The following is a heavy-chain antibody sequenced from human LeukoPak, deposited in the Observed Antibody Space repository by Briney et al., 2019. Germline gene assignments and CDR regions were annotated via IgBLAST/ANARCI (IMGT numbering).Heavy chain of an antibody. D-gene: IGHD2-21*02. J-gene: IGHJ3*02. CDR1: GITLSNYW. CDR2: INTDGSST. CDR3: ARDMEYCGGDCYAFDI. Sequence: PGGSLRLSCAVPGITLSNYWMHWVRQAPGKGLGWVSRINTDGSSTTYADSVKGRFTISRDNAKNTLYLQMNSLRAEDTAVYYCARDMEYCGGDCYAFDIWGQGTMVTVSS. V-gene: IGHV3-74*01.